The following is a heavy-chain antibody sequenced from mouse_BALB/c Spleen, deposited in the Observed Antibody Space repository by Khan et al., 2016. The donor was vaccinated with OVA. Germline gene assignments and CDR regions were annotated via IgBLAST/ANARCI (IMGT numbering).Heavy chain of an antibody. CDR3: ARGGAARATWDYFDY. J-gene: IGHJ2*01. Sequence: QVQLQQSGAELVRPGTSVKMSCKAAGYTITNYWIGWVKQRPGHGLEWIGDTYPGGGYTNYNEKFKGKATLTADTSSSTAYMQLSGLTTEDSDIYYGARGGAARATWDYFDYWGQGTTLTVSS. CDR1: GYTITNYW. D-gene: IGHD3-1*01. CDR2: TYPGGGYT. V-gene: IGHV1-63*02.